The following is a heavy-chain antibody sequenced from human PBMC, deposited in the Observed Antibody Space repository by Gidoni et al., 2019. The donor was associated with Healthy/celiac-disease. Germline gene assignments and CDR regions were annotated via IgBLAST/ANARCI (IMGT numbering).Heavy chain of an antibody. J-gene: IGHJ2*01. CDR3: ARAYSYYASGSYYATGYFDL. D-gene: IGHD3-10*01. CDR1: GGTFSSYA. V-gene: IGHV1-69*01. Sequence: QVQLVQSGAEVKQPGSSVTVSGKASGGTFSSYAISWVRQAPGQGPEWMGGIIPVFGSANYAQKFQGRVTITADESTSTAYMELSSLRSGDTAVYYCARAYSYYASGSYYATGYFDLWGRGTLVTVSS. CDR2: IIPVFGSA.